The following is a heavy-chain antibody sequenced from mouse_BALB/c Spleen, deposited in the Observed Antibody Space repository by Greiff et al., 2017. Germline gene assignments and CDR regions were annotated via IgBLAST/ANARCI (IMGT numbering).Heavy chain of an antibody. Sequence: EVKLLESGPGLVKPSQSLSLTCTVTGYSITSDYAWNWIRQFPGNKLEWMGYISYSGSTSYNPSLKSRISITRDTSKNQFFLQLNSVTTEDTATYYCARCPPRSWYFDVWGAGTTVTVSS. J-gene: IGHJ1*01. CDR2: ISYSGST. V-gene: IGHV3-2*02. D-gene: IGHD2-10*02. CDR3: ARCPPRSWYFDV. CDR1: GYSITSDYA.